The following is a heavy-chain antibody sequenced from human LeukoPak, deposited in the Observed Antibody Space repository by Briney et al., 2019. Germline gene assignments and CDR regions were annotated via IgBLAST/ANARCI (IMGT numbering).Heavy chain of an antibody. V-gene: IGHV3-48*03. Sequence: GGSLRLSCAASGFTFSSYEMNWVRQAPGKGLQWVSYISSSGSTIKYADSVKGRFTISRGNARNSLYLQLNSLRADDMAVYYCASMWEGGYWGQGTLVTVSS. D-gene: IGHD1-26*01. CDR3: ASMWEGGY. CDR2: ISSSGSTI. J-gene: IGHJ4*02. CDR1: GFTFSSYE.